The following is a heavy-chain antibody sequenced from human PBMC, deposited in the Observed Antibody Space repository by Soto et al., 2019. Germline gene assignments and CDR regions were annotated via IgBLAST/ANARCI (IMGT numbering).Heavy chain of an antibody. CDR3: ATVEGTAFVTDY. CDR2: IIPILNIT. J-gene: IGHJ4*01. D-gene: IGHD5-18*01. CDR1: GSTFSTYT. Sequence: SLKVSCKSSGSTFSTYTFLWVRQAPGQGLELMGRIIPILNITNYAQKFQGRVTISADKSTSTAYMELSGLRSEDTTVYYCATVEGTAFVTDYWG. V-gene: IGHV1-69*02.